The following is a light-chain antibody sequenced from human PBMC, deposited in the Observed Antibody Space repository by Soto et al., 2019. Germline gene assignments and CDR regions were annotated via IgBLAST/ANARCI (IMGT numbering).Light chain of an antibody. Sequence: QPVLTQPASVSGSPGQSITISCTGTSSDVGGYNYVSWYQQHPGRVPKLMIYEVTNRPSGVSNRFSGSKSGNTASLTISGLQTEDEADYYCSSYTGSSTLGVVFGGGTKVTVL. V-gene: IGLV2-14*03. CDR2: EVT. CDR1: SSDVGGYNY. CDR3: SSYTGSSTLGVV. J-gene: IGLJ2*01.